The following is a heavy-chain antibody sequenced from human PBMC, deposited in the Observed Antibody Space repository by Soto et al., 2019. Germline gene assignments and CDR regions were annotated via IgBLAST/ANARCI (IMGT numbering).Heavy chain of an antibody. CDR3: ARGDVVVVAASWGYYYYGMDV. CDR2: IIPIFGTA. CDR1: GGTFSSYA. V-gene: IGHV1-69*06. J-gene: IGHJ6*02. D-gene: IGHD2-15*01. Sequence: SVKVSCKASGGTFSSYAISWVRQAPGQGLEWMGGIIPIFGTANYAQKFQGRVTITADKSTSTAYMELSSLRSEDTAVYYCARGDVVVVAASWGYYYYGMDVWGQGTTVTVSS.